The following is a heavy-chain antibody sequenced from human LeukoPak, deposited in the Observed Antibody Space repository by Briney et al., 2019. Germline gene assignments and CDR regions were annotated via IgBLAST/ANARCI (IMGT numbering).Heavy chain of an antibody. CDR3: ARDRYYYDSSGYRGFDY. Sequence: SETLSLTCTVSGGSISSYYWSWTRQPAGKGLEWIGRIYTSGSTNYNPSLKSRVTMSVDTSKNQFSLKLSSVTAADTAVYYCARDRYYYDSSGYRGFDYWGQGTLVTVSS. CDR2: IYTSGST. CDR1: GGSISSYY. V-gene: IGHV4-4*07. D-gene: IGHD3-22*01. J-gene: IGHJ4*02.